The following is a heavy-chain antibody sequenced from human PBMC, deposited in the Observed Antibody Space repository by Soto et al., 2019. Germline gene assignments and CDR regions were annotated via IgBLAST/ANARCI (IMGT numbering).Heavy chain of an antibody. Sequence: PSETLSLTCTVSGGSISSGGYYWSWIRQHPGKGLEWIGYIYYSGSTYYNPSLKSRVTISVDTSKNQFSLKLSSVTAADTAVYYCAATLRHSMFRFDPWGQGTLVTVSS. CDR2: IYYSGST. CDR1: GGSISSGGYY. V-gene: IGHV4-31*03. D-gene: IGHD3-10*02. J-gene: IGHJ5*02. CDR3: AATLRHSMFRFDP.